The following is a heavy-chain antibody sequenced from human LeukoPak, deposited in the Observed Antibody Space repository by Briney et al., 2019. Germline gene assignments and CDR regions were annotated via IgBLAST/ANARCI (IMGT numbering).Heavy chain of an antibody. Sequence: GGSLRLSCAASGFTFSSYEMSWVRQAPGKGLEWVSYISSSGSTIYYADSVKGRFTISRDNAKNSLYLQMNSLRAEDTALYYCARARIIYYYDSSGYFDYWGQGTLVTVSS. CDR1: GFTFSSYE. J-gene: IGHJ4*02. V-gene: IGHV3-48*03. CDR3: ARARIIYYYDSSGYFDY. D-gene: IGHD3-22*01. CDR2: ISSSGSTI.